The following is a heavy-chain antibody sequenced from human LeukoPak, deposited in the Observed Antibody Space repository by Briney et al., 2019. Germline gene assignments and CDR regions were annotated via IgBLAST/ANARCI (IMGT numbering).Heavy chain of an antibody. Sequence: PGGSLRLSCAASGFTFSSYAMSWVRQAPGKGLEWVSAISGSGGSTYYADSVKGRFTISRDNSKNTLYLQMNSLRAEDTAVYCCAREGSYYDFWSGYFADRPYNWFDPWGQGTLVTVSS. CDR2: ISGSGGST. D-gene: IGHD3-3*01. V-gene: IGHV3-23*01. J-gene: IGHJ5*02. CDR1: GFTFSSYA. CDR3: AREGSYYDFWSGYFADRPYNWFDP.